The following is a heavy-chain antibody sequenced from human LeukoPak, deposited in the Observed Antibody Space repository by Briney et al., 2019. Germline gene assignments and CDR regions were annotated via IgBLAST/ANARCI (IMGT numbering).Heavy chain of an antibody. J-gene: IGHJ4*02. CDR3: ARVPAVAGINLYYFDY. D-gene: IGHD6-19*01. CDR2: IKQDGNEK. Sequence: GGSLRLSCAASGFTFSSYWMSWVRQAPGKGLEWVANIKQDGNEKYYVDSVKGRFTISRDNAKNSLYLQMNSLRAEDTAVYYCARVPAVAGINLYYFDYWGQGTLVTVSS. CDR1: GFTFSSYW. V-gene: IGHV3-7*01.